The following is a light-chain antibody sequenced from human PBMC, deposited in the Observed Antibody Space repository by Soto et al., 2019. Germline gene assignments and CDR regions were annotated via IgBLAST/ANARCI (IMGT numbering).Light chain of an antibody. CDR3: QQYGTSPWT. J-gene: IGKJ1*01. CDR2: GAS. CDR1: QSVSNNF. Sequence: EIVLTQSPGTLSLSPGERATLSCRASQSVSNNFLAWYHQKPGRAPRLVLYGASSRATGIPDRFSGSGSGADLPLTIRRLEPEDFAVYYWQQYGTSPWTFGQGTRVEIK. V-gene: IGKV3-20*01.